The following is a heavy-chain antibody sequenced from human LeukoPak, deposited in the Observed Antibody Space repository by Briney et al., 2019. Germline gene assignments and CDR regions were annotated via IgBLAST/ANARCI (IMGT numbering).Heavy chain of an antibody. D-gene: IGHD3-10*01. V-gene: IGHV1-69*06. CDR1: GCTFSSYA. CDR2: IIPFFGTA. Sequence: SVKVSCKASGCTFSSYAVSWVRLTPGQGLEWLGGIIPFFGTANYAQKFQGRVTITADKSTSTAYMELSSLRSEDTAVYYCARCPSYGSGSHSAKVDYWGQGTLVTVSS. J-gene: IGHJ4*02. CDR3: ARCPSYGSGSHSAKVDY.